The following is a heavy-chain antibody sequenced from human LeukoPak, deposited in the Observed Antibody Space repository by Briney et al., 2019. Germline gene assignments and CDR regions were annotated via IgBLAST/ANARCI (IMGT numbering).Heavy chain of an antibody. CDR3: ARWYYYGSGSYLYWFDP. CDR2: IYSGGST. V-gene: IGHV3-53*04. CDR1: GFTVSSNY. J-gene: IGHJ5*02. D-gene: IGHD3-10*01. Sequence: GGSLRLSCAASGFTVSSNYMSWVRQAPGKGLEWVSVIYSGGSTYYADSVKGRFTISRHNSKNTLYLQMNSLRAEDTAVYYCARWYYYGSGSYLYWFDPWGQGTLVTVSS.